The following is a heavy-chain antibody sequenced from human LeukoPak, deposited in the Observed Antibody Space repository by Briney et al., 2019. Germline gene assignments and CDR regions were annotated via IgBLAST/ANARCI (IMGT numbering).Heavy chain of an antibody. J-gene: IGHJ5*02. CDR1: GFTFGDYA. CDR3: TTAGFRFLAWS. Sequence: GGSLRLSCTASGFTFGDYAMSWFRQAPGKGLEWVGFIRSKAYGGTTEYAASVKGRFTISRDDSKSIAYLQMNSLKTEDTAVYYCTTAGFRFLAWSWGQGTLVTVSS. D-gene: IGHD3-3*01. V-gene: IGHV3-49*03. CDR2: IRSKAYGGTT.